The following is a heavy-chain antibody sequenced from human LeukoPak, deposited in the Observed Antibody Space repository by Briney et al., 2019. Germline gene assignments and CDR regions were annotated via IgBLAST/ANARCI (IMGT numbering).Heavy chain of an antibody. CDR3: ARAGSGYSFDY. CDR2: VSHSGNT. J-gene: IGHJ4*02. CDR1: ISSVSTYF. D-gene: IGHD5-12*01. Sequence: SETLLSTSTAAISSVSTYFWSWIRQPPGKELEWIGYVSHSGNTNCNHSLKSRVTMSLDTSKNHFSLRVSSVNTADTAVYYCARAGSGYSFDYWGQGSLVTVSS. V-gene: IGHV4-59*02.